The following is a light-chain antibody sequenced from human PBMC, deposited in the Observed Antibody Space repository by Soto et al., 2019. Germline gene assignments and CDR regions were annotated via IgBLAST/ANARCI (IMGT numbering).Light chain of an antibody. CDR3: QQHAYHWLT. CDR1: QNINSN. J-gene: IGKJ4*01. CDR2: KAS. V-gene: IGKV1-5*03. Sequence: DIQMTQSPSTLSASVGDRVTITCRASQNINSNLAWYQQKPGTAPKLLIYKASNLEIGVPSRFSGSGSGTEFTLSISSLQPDDFATYYCQQHAYHWLTFGGGTKVDIK.